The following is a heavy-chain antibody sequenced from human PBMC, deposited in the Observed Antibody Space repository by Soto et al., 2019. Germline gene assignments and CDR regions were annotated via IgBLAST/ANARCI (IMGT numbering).Heavy chain of an antibody. D-gene: IGHD4-17*01. V-gene: IGHV3-21*01. CDR1: GFIFSGYS. Sequence: GGSLRLSCAASGFIFSGYSINWVRQAPGKGLEWVSSIDPTTAYIYYADSLKGRFTISRDNAKNSVYLQMNSLRAEDTAVYYCARLGGDYPYYLDYWGQGTLVTVSS. CDR3: ARLGGDYPYYLDY. J-gene: IGHJ4*02. CDR2: IDPTTAYI.